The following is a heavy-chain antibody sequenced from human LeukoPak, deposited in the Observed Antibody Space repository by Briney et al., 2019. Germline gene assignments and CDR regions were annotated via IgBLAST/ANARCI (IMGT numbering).Heavy chain of an antibody. J-gene: IGHJ3*02. CDR2: IYSGGST. V-gene: IGHV3-53*01. D-gene: IGHD6-13*01. Sequence: PGGSLRLSCAASGFTVSRNYMSWVRQAPGKGLEWVSVIYSGGSTYYADSAKGRFTISRDNSKNTLYLQMNSLRAEDTAVYYCAKGAQQLVPWAAFDIWGQGTMVTVSS. CDR3: AKGAQQLVPWAAFDI. CDR1: GFTVSRNY.